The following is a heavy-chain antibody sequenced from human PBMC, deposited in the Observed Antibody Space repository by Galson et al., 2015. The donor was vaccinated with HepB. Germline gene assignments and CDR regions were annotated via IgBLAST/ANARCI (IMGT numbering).Heavy chain of an antibody. CDR2: IYSGGST. V-gene: IGHV3-53*01. J-gene: IGHJ4*02. CDR1: GFTVSSNY. CDR3: ARDSSTGWYYFDY. D-gene: IGHD6-19*01. Sequence: SLRLSCAASGFTVSSNYMSWVRQAPGKGLEWVSVIYSGGSTYYADSVKGRFTISRDNSKNTLYLQMNSLRVEDTAVYYCARDSSTGWYYFDYWGQGTLVTVSS.